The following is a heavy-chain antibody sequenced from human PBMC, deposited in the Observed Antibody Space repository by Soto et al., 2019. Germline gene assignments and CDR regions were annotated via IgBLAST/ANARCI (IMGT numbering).Heavy chain of an antibody. D-gene: IGHD4-17*01. V-gene: IGHV3-66*01. Sequence: GGSLRLSCAASGFTVSSNYMSWVRQAPGKGLEWVSVIYSGGSTYYADSVKGRFTISRDNSKNTLYLQMNSLRAEDTAVYYCARSVPPHDYGDYEESSKPDYWGQGTLVTVSS. J-gene: IGHJ4*02. CDR2: IYSGGST. CDR3: ARSVPPHDYGDYEESSKPDY. CDR1: GFTVSSNY.